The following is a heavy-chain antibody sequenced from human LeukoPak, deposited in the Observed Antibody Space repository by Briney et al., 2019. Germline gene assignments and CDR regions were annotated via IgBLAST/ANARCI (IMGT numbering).Heavy chain of an antibody. CDR2: ISSHGDST. Sequence: PGGSLRLSCAASGFTFSNYAMTWVRQAPGKGLEWVSAISSHGDSTSYADSVKGRFTISRDNSKNTLYLQLNSLRADDTAAYFCARNVTTFYYMDVWGKGTTVTVSS. D-gene: IGHD1-14*01. CDR3: ARNVTTFYYMDV. J-gene: IGHJ6*03. V-gene: IGHV3-23*01. CDR1: GFTFSNYA.